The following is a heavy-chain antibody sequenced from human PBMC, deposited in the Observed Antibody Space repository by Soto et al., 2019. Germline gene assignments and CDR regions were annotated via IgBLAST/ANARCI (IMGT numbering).Heavy chain of an antibody. CDR3: ARHGNTGTTGDYYGMDV. CDR2: MYYSGRT. J-gene: IGHJ6*02. V-gene: IGHV4-39*01. Sequence: SETLSHTCPVSGASISSSNYYWGWIRQPPGMVLEWIGTMYYSGRTYYNPSLKSRVTTSGDTSQNQFSLKLSAVTATDTAGYYCARHGNTGTTGDYYGMDVWGQGTTVT. D-gene: IGHD4-17*01. CDR1: GASISSSNYY.